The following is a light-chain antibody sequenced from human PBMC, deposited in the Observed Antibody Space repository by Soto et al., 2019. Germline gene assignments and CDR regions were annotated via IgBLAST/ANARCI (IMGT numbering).Light chain of an antibody. CDR2: STS. V-gene: IGKV3-20*01. Sequence: EVVLTQSPGTLSVSPGERATLSCRASQPITRTYLAWYQQKPGQAPRLLVYSTSSRATGISGRFSGSGSGTDFTLTISRLEPEDFAMYYCHQYGGSPGAFGQGTRVEIK. CDR3: HQYGGSPGA. CDR1: QPITRTY. J-gene: IGKJ1*01.